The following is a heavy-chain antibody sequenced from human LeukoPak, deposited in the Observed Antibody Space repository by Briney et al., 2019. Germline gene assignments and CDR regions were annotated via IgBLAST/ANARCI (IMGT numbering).Heavy chain of an antibody. CDR2: VCNKAHNYMT. D-gene: IGHD4-23*01. CDR1: GFIFSDQY. J-gene: IGHJ4*02. CDR3: VRGGGYFFEY. V-gene: IGHV3-72*01. Sequence: PGGSLRLSCVGSGFIFSDQYMVWVRQAPGKGRVWLSRVCNKAHNYMTKYDACVKARLTISRDHSLKSLCLQIRTVTVENTAVYYCVRGGGYFFEYWGRGDLVSVSS.